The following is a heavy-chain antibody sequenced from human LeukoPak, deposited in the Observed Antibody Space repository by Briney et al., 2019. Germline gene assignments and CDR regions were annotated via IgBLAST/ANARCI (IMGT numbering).Heavy chain of an antibody. CDR2: IIQSGVT. Sequence: SETLSLTYAVYGGSFSDYFWSWIRQAPGKGLEWIGEIIQSGVTSYKPSLKGRATISIDTSKNPVSLELSSVTAADTAVYSCARGNRAGYNFAYWGQGALATVSS. CDR1: GGSFSDYF. D-gene: IGHD5-24*01. J-gene: IGHJ4*02. CDR3: ARGNRAGYNFAY. V-gene: IGHV4-34*01.